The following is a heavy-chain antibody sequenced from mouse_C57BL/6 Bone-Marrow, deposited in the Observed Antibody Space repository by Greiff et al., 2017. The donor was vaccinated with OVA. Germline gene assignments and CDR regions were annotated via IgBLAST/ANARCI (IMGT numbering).Heavy chain of an antibody. J-gene: IGHJ3*01. CDR1: GFNINDDY. CDR2: IGPGNGDT. CDR3: TDGSRLFAY. Sequence: VQLQQSGAELVRPGASVKLSCTASGFNINDDYMHWVKQRPEQGLEWIGWIGPGNGDTEYSSKFQGKATITADTSSNTAYLQLSSLTSEDTAVYYCTDGSRLFAYWGQGTLVTVSA. V-gene: IGHV14-4*01. D-gene: IGHD1-1*01.